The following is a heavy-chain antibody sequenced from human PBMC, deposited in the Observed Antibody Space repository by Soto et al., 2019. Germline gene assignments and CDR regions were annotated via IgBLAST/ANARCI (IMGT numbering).Heavy chain of an antibody. J-gene: IGHJ4*02. Sequence: GASVKVSCKASGGTFSSYTISWVRQAPGQGLEWMGRIIPILGIANYAQKFQGRVTITADKSTSTAYMELSSLRSEDTAVYYCASDSGYELRGAFDYWGQGTLVTVSS. CDR1: GGTFSSYT. V-gene: IGHV1-69*02. CDR3: ASDSGYELRGAFDY. D-gene: IGHD5-12*01. CDR2: IIPILGIA.